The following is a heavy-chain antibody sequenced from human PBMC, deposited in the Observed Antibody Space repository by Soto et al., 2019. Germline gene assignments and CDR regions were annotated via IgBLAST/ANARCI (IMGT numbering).Heavy chain of an antibody. Sequence: SETLSLTCTVSGGSINFYYWSWIRQPAGKGLEWIGRIYTSGSANYNPSLKSRVTMSVDTSKNQLSLKLRSVTAADSAIYYCTRDRSEGSGRYFWVDSWGQGILVTVPQ. V-gene: IGHV4-4*07. CDR1: GGSINFYY. D-gene: IGHD1-26*01. J-gene: IGHJ4*02. CDR2: IYTSGSA. CDR3: TRDRSEGSGRYFWVDS.